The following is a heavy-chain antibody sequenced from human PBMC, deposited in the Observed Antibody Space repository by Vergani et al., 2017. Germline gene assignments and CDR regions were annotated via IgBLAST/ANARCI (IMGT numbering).Heavy chain of an antibody. CDR1: GFTFIMHA. CDR2: LSASDRRT. Sequence: EVQLLESGGDLVQPGGSLRLSCAASGFTFIMHAMSWVRQAPGKGLEWVSTLSASDRRTHYADSVKGRFTISRDNSKNTLYLQMNSLRAEDTAVYYCARVQCGGDCYYYYMDVWGKGTTVTVSS. J-gene: IGHJ6*03. V-gene: IGHV3-23*01. D-gene: IGHD2-21*01. CDR3: ARVQCGGDCYYYYMDV.